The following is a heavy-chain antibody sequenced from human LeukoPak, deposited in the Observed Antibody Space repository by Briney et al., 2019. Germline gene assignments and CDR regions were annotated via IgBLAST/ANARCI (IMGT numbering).Heavy chain of an antibody. CDR2: INHSGST. D-gene: IGHD6-6*01. CDR3: ARAIEELVHFDY. CDR1: GGSFSGYY. Sequence: SETLSLTCAVYGGSFSGYYWSWIRQPPGKGLEWIGEINHSGSTNYNPSLKSRVTISVDTSKNQFSLKLSSVTAADTAVYYCARAIEELVHFDYWGQGTLVTVSP. J-gene: IGHJ4*02. V-gene: IGHV4-34*01.